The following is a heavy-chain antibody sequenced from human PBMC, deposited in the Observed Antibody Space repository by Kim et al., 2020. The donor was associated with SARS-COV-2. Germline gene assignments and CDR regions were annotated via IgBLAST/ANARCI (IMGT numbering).Heavy chain of an antibody. D-gene: IGHD6-13*01. Sequence: STNYNPSLKSRVTMSVDTSKNQFSLKLSSVTAADTAVYYCARIAAAGIDYWGQGTLVTVSS. CDR3: ARIAAAGIDY. V-gene: IGHV4-4*07. CDR2: ST. J-gene: IGHJ4*02.